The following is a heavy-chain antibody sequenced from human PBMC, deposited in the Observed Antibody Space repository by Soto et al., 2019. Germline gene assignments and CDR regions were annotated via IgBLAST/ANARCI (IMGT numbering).Heavy chain of an antibody. CDR2: ISYDGSNK. Sequence: QVQLVESGGGVVQPGRSLRLSCAASGFTFSSCGMHWVRQAPGKGLEWVAVISYDGSNKYYADSVKGRFTISRDNSKNTLYLQMNSLRAEDTAVYYCAKDRGSYRWFDPWGQGTLVTVSS. CDR3: AKDRGSYRWFDP. D-gene: IGHD1-26*01. CDR1: GFTFSSCG. J-gene: IGHJ5*02. V-gene: IGHV3-30*18.